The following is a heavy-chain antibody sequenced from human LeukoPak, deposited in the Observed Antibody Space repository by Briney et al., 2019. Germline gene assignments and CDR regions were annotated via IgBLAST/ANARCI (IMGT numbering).Heavy chain of an antibody. Sequence: PGGSLRLSCAASGFTFSSYGMNWVRQAPGKGLEWVSSISSSSSYIYYADSVKGRFTISRDNAKNSLYLQMNSLRAEDTAVYYCARGGVGDGYNFVWGQGTLATVSS. CDR2: ISSSSSYI. CDR1: GFTFSSYG. J-gene: IGHJ4*02. CDR3: ARGGVGDGYNFV. V-gene: IGHV3-21*01. D-gene: IGHD5-24*01.